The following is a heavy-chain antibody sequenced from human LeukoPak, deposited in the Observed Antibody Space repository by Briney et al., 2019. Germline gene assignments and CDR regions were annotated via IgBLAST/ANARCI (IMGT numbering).Heavy chain of an antibody. CDR1: GFTLSSYW. D-gene: IGHD5-12*01. V-gene: IGHV3-74*01. J-gene: IGHJ4*02. Sequence: TGRSLRLSCAASGFTLSSYWMDWVRQAPGIGLVWVAGISRDGSTTTYAGSVKGRFTISRDNAKNTLYLQMNSLRAEDTAVYYCARVRLRSGYDTIDYWGQGTLVTVSS. CDR3: ARVRLRSGYDTIDY. CDR2: ISRDGSTT.